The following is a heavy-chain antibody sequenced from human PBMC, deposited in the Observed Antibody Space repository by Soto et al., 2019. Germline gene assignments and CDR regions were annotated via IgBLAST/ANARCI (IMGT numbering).Heavy chain of an antibody. Sequence: GGSLRLSCAASGFTFDDYAMHRVRQAPGKGLEWVSGISWNSGSIGYADSVKGRFTISRDNAKNSLYLQMNSLRAEDTALYYCAKAGDYYGSGSYYSLDYWGQGTLVTVSS. CDR3: AKAGDYYGSGSYYSLDY. V-gene: IGHV3-9*01. J-gene: IGHJ4*02. CDR1: GFTFDDYA. D-gene: IGHD3-10*01. CDR2: ISWNSGSI.